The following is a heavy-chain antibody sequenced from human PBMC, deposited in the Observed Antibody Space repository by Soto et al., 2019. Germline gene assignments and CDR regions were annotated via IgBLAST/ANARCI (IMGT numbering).Heavy chain of an antibody. V-gene: IGHV1-46*01. J-gene: IGHJ5*02. CDR1: GYTFTSYY. CDR2: INPSGGST. D-gene: IGHD3-16*01. CDR3: ARRSPPAKMGDWFDP. Sequence: QVQLVQSGAEVKKPGASVKVSCKASGYTFTSYYMHWVRQAPGQGLEWMGRINPSGGSTSYAQKFQGRVTMTRDTSTSTVYMELSSLRSEDTAVYYCARRSPPAKMGDWFDPWGQGTLVTVSS.